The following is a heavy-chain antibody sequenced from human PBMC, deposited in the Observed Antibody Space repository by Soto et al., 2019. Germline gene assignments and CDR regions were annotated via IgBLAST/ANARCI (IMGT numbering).Heavy chain of an antibody. CDR1: VFTFTNYA. V-gene: IGHV3-23*01. Sequence: PGWSLRLSCAASVFTFTNYAMTWVRHAPGKGLEWVSAISRSGGSTYYVESVKGRFTVSRDNSNNTLYLQMNSLRAEDTAIYYCAKAMASPLWCTFDYWGQGILVTVSS. J-gene: IGHJ4*02. CDR2: ISRSGGST. D-gene: IGHD2-8*01. CDR3: AKAMASPLWCTFDY.